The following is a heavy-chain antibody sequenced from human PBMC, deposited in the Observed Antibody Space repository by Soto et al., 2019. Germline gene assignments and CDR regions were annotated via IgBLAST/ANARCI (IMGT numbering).Heavy chain of an antibody. J-gene: IGHJ6*02. Sequence: GSLRLSCAASGFSFSSYWMHWVRRGPGKGLVWVSRISGDGTTTNYAESVKGRFTVSRDNARDTLHLQINRLRVEDTAVYYNSRDRLVDNIGYDYYYDMDVWGQGTKVTVSS. CDR1: GFSFSSYW. D-gene: IGHD2-8*02. V-gene: IGHV3-74*01. CDR3: SRDRLVDNIGYDYYYDMDV. CDR2: ISGDGTTT.